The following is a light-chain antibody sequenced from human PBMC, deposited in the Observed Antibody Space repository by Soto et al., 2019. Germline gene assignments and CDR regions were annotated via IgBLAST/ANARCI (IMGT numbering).Light chain of an antibody. CDR2: GAS. CDR3: QQYITSPPMYT. Sequence: ETVLTQSPGTLSLSPGERATLSCRASQSVGSRYLAWYQQKPGQAPRLLIYGASSRATDIPDRFSGSVSGTEFTLTISRLEPEDFAGYYCQQYITSPPMYTFGQGTKLEIK. CDR1: QSVGSRY. V-gene: IGKV3-20*01. J-gene: IGKJ2*01.